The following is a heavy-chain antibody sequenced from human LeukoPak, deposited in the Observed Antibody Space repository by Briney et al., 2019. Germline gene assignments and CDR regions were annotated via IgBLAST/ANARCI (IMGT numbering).Heavy chain of an antibody. V-gene: IGHV3-23*01. J-gene: IGHJ6*02. CDR3: ATSWGPDTSAFRWGRDGMDV. Sequence: GGSLRLSCAVSGLTFNNYAVSWVRQAPGKGLEWVSAISKSGDHTYYAASAKGRFTIYRDNSKNTQYLQMNSLRAEDTAVYYCATSWGPDTSAFRWGRDGMDVWGQGTTVIVS. CDR2: ISKSGDHT. CDR1: GLTFNNYA. D-gene: IGHD3-16*01.